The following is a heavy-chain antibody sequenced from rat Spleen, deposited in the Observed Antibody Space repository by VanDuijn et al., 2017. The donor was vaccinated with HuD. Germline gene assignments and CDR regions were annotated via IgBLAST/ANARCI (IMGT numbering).Heavy chain of an antibody. CDR1: GFTFSSYG. CDR2: ISSSSGT. Sequence: VQLVESGGGLVQPGRSLKLSCPASGFTFSSYGMHWIRQAPGKGLDWVAYISSSSGTVYADAVKGRFTISRDNAKNTVYLQLNSLKSEDTAIYYCARLGSRIQDYWGQGVMVTVSS. J-gene: IGHJ2*01. V-gene: IGHV5-62*01. D-gene: IGHD2-2*01. CDR3: ARLGSRIQDY.